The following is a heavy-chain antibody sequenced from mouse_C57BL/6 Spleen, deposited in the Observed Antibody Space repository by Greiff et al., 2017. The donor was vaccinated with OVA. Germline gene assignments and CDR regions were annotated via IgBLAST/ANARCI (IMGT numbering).Heavy chain of an antibody. CDR2: INPNNGGT. CDR3: ARSGDSSGYWFAY. CDR1: GYTFTDYY. Sequence: EVKLQQSGPELVKPGASVKISCKASGYTFTDYYMNWVKQSHGKSLEWIGDINPNNGGTSYNQKFKGKATLTVAKSSSTAYMELRSLTSEDSAVYYCARSGDSSGYWFAYWGQGTLVTVSA. J-gene: IGHJ3*01. V-gene: IGHV1-26*01. D-gene: IGHD3-2*02.